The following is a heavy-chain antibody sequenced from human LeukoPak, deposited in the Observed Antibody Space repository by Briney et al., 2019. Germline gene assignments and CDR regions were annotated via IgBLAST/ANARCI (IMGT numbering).Heavy chain of an antibody. V-gene: IGHV4-59*08. Sequence: SETLSLTCTVPGGSISYAYWSWIRHSPGKRLEWIGYIHYSGATNYSPTLKSRVTISVDTSKHQFSLMLSSVTAAHTALYYFATLRGASTAFFDSWGQGALVTVSS. CDR2: IHYSGAT. J-gene: IGHJ4*02. D-gene: IGHD2/OR15-2a*01. CDR1: GGSISYAY. CDR3: ATLRGASTAFFDS.